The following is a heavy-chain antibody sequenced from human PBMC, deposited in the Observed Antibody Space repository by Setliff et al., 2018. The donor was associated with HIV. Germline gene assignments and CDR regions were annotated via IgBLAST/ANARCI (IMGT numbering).Heavy chain of an antibody. Sequence: PSETLSLTCTVSGGSIGSSCYYWSWIRQQSGKGLEWIGYIYHSGTTRYNPSLKSRVAISVDKSNSQFSLNLYSVTAADTAVYYCAKETRDTNLAVVVAALHFSYYMDVWGKGATVTVSS. CDR2: IYHSGTT. V-gene: IGHV4-31*03. D-gene: IGHD2-15*01. CDR3: AKETRDTNLAVVVAALHFSYYMDV. CDR1: GGSIGSSCYY. J-gene: IGHJ6*03.